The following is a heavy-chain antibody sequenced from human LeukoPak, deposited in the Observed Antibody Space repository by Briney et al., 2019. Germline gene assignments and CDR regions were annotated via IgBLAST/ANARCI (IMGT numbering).Heavy chain of an antibody. D-gene: IGHD3-10*01. CDR2: ISGSGGST. V-gene: IGHV3-23*01. J-gene: IGHJ4*02. CDR3: AKVLWFGESTQNFDY. CDR1: GFTFSSYG. Sequence: GGSLRLSCAASGFTFSSYGMSWVRQAPGKGLEWVSAISGSGGSTYYADSVKGRFTISRDNSKNTLYLQMNSLRAEDTAVYYCAKVLWFGESTQNFDYWGQGTLVTVSS.